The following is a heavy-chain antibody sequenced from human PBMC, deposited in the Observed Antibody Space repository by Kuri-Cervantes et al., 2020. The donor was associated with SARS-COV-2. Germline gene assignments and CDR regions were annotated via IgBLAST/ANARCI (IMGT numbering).Heavy chain of an antibody. D-gene: IGHD2-21*01. Sequence: GESLKISCAASGVTLSSYAIHWVRQDPGKGLERVAFISYDGNTTYYADSVKGRFTISRDNSRNSLFLQMNSLRTEDTAIYYCARDRVGVHDCWGQGTLVTVSS. CDR2: ISYDGNTT. V-gene: IGHV3-30-3*01. CDR1: GVTLSSYA. CDR3: ARDRVGVHDC. J-gene: IGHJ4*02.